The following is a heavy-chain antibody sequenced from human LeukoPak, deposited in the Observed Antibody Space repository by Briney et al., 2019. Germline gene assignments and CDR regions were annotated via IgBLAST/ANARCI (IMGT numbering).Heavy chain of an antibody. CDR1: GYSISSGYY. D-gene: IGHD1-26*01. Sequence: SETLSLTCAVSGYSISSGYYWGWIRQPPGKGLEWIGSIYYSGSTYYNPSLKSRVTISVDTPKNQFSLKLSSVTAADTAVYYCARLGWELLVDYWGQGTLVTVSS. CDR3: ARLGWELLVDY. J-gene: IGHJ4*02. CDR2: IYYSGST. V-gene: IGHV4-38-2*01.